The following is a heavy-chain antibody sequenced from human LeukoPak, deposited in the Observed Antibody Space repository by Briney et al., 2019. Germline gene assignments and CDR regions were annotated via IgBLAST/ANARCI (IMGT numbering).Heavy chain of an antibody. D-gene: IGHD5-12*01. J-gene: IGHJ4*02. CDR3: ATLYSTYDFDH. Sequence: ASVKVSYKVSGYTLKELSMHWVRQAPGKGLEWMGGFDPEVGETIYAQRFQSRVTMTEDTSKDTAYMELSSLRSEDTAVYYCATLYSTYDFDHWGQGTLVTVSS. V-gene: IGHV1-24*01. CDR2: FDPEVGET. CDR1: GYTLKELS.